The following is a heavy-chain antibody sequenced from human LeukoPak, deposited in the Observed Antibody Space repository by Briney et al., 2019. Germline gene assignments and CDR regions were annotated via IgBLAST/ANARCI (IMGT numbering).Heavy chain of an antibody. CDR3: ARKDGDY. CDR1: GAFNYAFH. J-gene: IGHJ4*02. Sequence: PSETLSLTCTVCGAFNYAFHWVWLRQPAGKTLVWVGLIYSCGGTISYRSLKTRLAMSLDRTKNQLSLRQTPLTAADTAMYYCARKDGDYWGQGTLVTVSS. V-gene: IGHV4-4*07. CDR2: IYSCGGT.